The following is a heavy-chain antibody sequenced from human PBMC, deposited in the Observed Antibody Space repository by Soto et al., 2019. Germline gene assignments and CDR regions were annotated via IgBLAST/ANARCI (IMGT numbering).Heavy chain of an antibody. CDR1: GYSITSYY. CDR2: IYYSGST. J-gene: IGHJ4*02. CDR3: AREGRGNFDY. V-gene: IGHV4-59*01. D-gene: IGHD2-15*01. Sequence: PSETLSLTCTVSGYSITSYYWSWIRQSPGKGLEWIGYIYYSGSTNYNPSLKSRVTISMDTSKNQFSLKLNSVTAADTAVYYCAREGRGNFDYWGQGTLVTVSS.